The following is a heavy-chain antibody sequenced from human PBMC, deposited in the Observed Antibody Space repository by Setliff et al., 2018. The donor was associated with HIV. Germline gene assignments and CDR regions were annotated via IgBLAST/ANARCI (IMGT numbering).Heavy chain of an antibody. CDR2: INHDRTT. V-gene: IGHV4-38-2*01. Sequence: SETLSLTCAVSTYSISSGYYWSWIRQPPGKGLEWIGEINHDRTTNYNPSLKSRVTISVDTSKNQFSLKLSSVTAADTAVYYCARSSGWSQYYFDYWGQGTLVTVSS. J-gene: IGHJ4*02. D-gene: IGHD6-19*01. CDR1: TYSISSGYY. CDR3: ARSSGWSQYYFDY.